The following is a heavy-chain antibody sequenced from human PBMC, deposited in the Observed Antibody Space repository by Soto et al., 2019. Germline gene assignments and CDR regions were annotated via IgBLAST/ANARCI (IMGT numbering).Heavy chain of an antibody. CDR2: IHTGNGAT. J-gene: IGHJ5*02. CDR1: GYSFIGYG. Sequence: QVQVVQSGAEVKKPGASVKVSCKTSGYSFIGYGLHWVRQAPGQSLEWMGWIHTGNGATKYSQKFQGRLTITRDTSASTADMEVTSLTSEDTAVYYCARKYSSGSIDTWGQGTLVTVSS. V-gene: IGHV1-3*04. D-gene: IGHD6-19*01. CDR3: ARKYSSGSIDT.